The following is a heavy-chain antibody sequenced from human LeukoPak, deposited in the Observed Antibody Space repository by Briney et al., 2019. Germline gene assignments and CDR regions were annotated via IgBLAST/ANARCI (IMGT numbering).Heavy chain of an antibody. CDR3: ARDRYGDYAQ. CDR1: SGSISSYY. D-gene: IGHD4-17*01. Sequence: SETLSLTCTVSSGSISSYYWSWIRQSPGKGLEWIGYIYYSGSTNYNPSLKSRVTISVDTSKNQFSLKLSSVTAADTAVYYCARDRYGDYAQWGQGTLVTVSS. CDR2: IYYSGST. J-gene: IGHJ4*02. V-gene: IGHV4-59*01.